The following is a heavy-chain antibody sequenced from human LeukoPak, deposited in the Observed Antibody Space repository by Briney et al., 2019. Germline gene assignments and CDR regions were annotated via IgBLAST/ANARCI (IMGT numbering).Heavy chain of an antibody. D-gene: IGHD2-2*01. V-gene: IGHV4-39*01. CDR1: GDSISSTIYY. CDR2: FYYSGST. CDR3: ARRPATAPETFDY. Sequence: SETLSLTCSVSGDSISSTIYYWGWIRQPPGKGVEWIGSFYYSGSTYYNPSLKSRVTISVDTSKNQFSLKLSSVTAADTAVYYCARRPATAPETFDYWGQGTLVTVSS. J-gene: IGHJ4*02.